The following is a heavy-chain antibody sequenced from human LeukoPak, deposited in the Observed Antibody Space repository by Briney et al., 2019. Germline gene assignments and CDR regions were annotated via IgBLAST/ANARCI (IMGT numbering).Heavy chain of an antibody. Sequence: ASVKVSCKASGYTFTGYYMHWVRQAPGQGLEWMGWISAYNGNTNYAQKLQGRVTMTTDTSTSTAYMELRSLRSDDTAVYYCARDVIPLLYDILTGYLYYFDYWGQGTLVTVSS. D-gene: IGHD3-9*01. CDR1: GYTFTGYY. J-gene: IGHJ4*02. CDR3: ARDVIPLLYDILTGYLYYFDY. V-gene: IGHV1-18*04. CDR2: ISAYNGNT.